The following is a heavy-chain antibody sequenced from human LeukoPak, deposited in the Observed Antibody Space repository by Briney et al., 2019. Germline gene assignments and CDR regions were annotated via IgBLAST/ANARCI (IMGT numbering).Heavy chain of an antibody. CDR2: IYTSGST. Sequence: SETLSLTCTVSGGSISYFYWSWIRQPAGKGLEWIGRIYTSGSTNYNPSLKSRVTISVDTSKKQFSLKLTSVTAADTAVYYCARTTEGGYTYGYFYYYYMDVWGKGTTVTISS. V-gene: IGHV4-4*07. D-gene: IGHD5-18*01. CDR1: GGSISYFY. J-gene: IGHJ6*03. CDR3: ARTTEGGYTYGYFYYYYMDV.